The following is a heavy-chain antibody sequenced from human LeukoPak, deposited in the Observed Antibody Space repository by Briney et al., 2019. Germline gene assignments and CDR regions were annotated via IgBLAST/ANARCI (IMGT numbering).Heavy chain of an antibody. CDR1: GCSISSNY. V-gene: IGHV4-59*01. Sequence: SETLSFTCTVAGCSISSNYWSWIRQPPGKGLEWTGYIYYSGSTNYNPSLKSRVNISVDTSKNQFSLKRSAVTAADTAVYYCARDQDDAFDIRGQGTMVTVSS. J-gene: IGHJ3*02. CDR2: IYYSGST. CDR3: ARDQDDAFDI.